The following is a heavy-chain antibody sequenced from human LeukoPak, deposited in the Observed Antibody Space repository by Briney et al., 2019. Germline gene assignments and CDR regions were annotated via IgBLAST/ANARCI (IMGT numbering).Heavy chain of an antibody. CDR1: GYSISSGFY. CDR3: ARDRYYYDSSGSPFDY. J-gene: IGHJ4*02. Sequence: SETLSLTCSVSGYSISSGFYWGWIRQPPGKGLEWIGSIFHSGSTYYNPSLKSRVIISVDTFKNQFSLNLSSVTAADTAVYYCARDRYYYDSSGSPFDYWGQGTLVTVSS. V-gene: IGHV4-38-2*02. D-gene: IGHD3-22*01. CDR2: IFHSGST.